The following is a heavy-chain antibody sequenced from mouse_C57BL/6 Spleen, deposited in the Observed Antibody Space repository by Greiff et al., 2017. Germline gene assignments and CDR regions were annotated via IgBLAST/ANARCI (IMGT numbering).Heavy chain of an antibody. Sequence: EVKLVESGGGLVQPGGSLKLSCAASGFTFSDYGMAWVRQAPRKGPEWVAFISNLAYSIYYADTVTGRFTISRENAKNTLYLEMSSLRSEDTAMYYCARRHDYDGGYAMDYWGQGTSVTVSS. D-gene: IGHD2-4*01. J-gene: IGHJ4*01. CDR2: ISNLAYSI. CDR1: GFTFSDYG. V-gene: IGHV5-15*04. CDR3: ARRHDYDGGYAMDY.